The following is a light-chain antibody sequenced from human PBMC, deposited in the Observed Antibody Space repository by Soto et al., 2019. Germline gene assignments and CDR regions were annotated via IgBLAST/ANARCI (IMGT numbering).Light chain of an antibody. CDR3: QQRSNWPWT. V-gene: IGKV3-15*01. CDR2: GAS. Sequence: EIVMTQSPATLSVSPGERATLSCRASQSVSSNLAWYQQKPGQAPRLLIYGASGRATGIPARFSGSGSGTEFTLTISSLEPEDFAVYYCQQRSNWPWTFGQGTKVEIK. CDR1: QSVSSN. J-gene: IGKJ1*01.